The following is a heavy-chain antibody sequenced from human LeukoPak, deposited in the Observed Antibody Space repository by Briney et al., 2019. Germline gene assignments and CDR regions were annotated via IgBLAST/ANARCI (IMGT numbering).Heavy chain of an antibody. CDR2: IKQDGSEK. Sequence: GGSLRLSCAASGFTFSSYWMSWVRQAPGKGLEWVANIKQDGSEKYYADSVKGRFTISRDNAKNSLYLQMNSLRAEDTAVYYCAREGVRRVPAAHSDYWGQGTLVTVSS. CDR3: AREGVRRVPAAHSDY. J-gene: IGHJ4*02. CDR1: GFTFSSYW. V-gene: IGHV3-7*01. D-gene: IGHD2-2*01.